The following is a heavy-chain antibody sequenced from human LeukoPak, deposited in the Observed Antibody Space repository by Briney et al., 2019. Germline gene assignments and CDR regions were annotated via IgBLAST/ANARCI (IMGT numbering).Heavy chain of an antibody. CDR1: GLTFSGYS. V-gene: IGHV4-34*01. J-gene: IGHJ4*02. D-gene: IGHD1-26*01. Sequence: GSLRLSCTASGLTFSGYSMNWIRQPPGKGLEWIGEINHSGSTNYNPSLKSRVTISVDTSKNQFSLKLSSVTAADTAVYYCARVGRRAHGYWGQGTLVTVSS. CDR2: INHSGST. CDR3: ARVGRRAHGY.